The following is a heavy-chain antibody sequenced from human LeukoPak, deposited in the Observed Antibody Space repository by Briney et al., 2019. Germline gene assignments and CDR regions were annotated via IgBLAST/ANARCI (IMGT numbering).Heavy chain of an antibody. CDR2: IYYSGRT. J-gene: IGHJ4*02. CDR1: GGSISSGSYR. CDR3: ARRRDDYDSSGYANDY. V-gene: IGHV4-39*01. D-gene: IGHD3-22*01. Sequence: SETLSLTSTVSGGSISSGSYRSGWIRQPPGKGLEWIGSIYYSGRTYYNPSLKSRVTISVDTSKNQFSLKLSSVTAADTAVYYCARRRDDYDSSGYANDYWGQGTLVTVSS.